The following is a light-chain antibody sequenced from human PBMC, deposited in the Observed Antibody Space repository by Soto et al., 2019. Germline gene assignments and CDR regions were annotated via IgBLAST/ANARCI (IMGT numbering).Light chain of an antibody. V-gene: IGLV2-23*02. CDR2: EVD. CDR1: NSDIAKYTF. Sequence: QSALTQPASVSGAPGQSITISCTGTNSDIAKYTFVSWYGQHPGKAPKLLIFEVDKQPSGISNRFSGSKSGNTASLTISGLRPEDEGNSYCCLYGGSSNYVVFGGGTKLTVL. J-gene: IGLJ3*02. CDR3: CLYGGSSNYVV.